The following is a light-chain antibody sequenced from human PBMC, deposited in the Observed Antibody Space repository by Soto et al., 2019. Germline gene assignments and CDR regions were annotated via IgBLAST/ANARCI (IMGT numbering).Light chain of an antibody. V-gene: IGKV1-5*03. CDR3: QQYNYYPLT. Sequence: DIQMTQSPSTLSASVGDMVSITCRASQSISHFLAWYQQKPGKAPSLLISQASTLQSGVPLRFSGSGSGTEFTLTIASLHPDDFATYYCQQYNYYPLTFGQGTRLEI. J-gene: IGKJ2*01. CDR2: QAS. CDR1: QSISHF.